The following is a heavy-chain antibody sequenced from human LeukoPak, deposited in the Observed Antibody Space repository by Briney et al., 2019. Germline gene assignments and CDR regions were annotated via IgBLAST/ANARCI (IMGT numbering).Heavy chain of an antibody. V-gene: IGHV3-48*03. J-gene: IGHJ4*02. CDR1: GFTFSSYE. D-gene: IGHD3-9*01. Sequence: GGSLRLSCAASGFTFSSYEMNWVRQAPGKGLEWVSYISSSGSTIYYADSVKGRFTISRDNAKNSLYLQVNSLRAEDTAVYYCARDEYYDILTGYNPKGYWGQGTLVTVSS. CDR2: ISSSGSTI. CDR3: ARDEYYDILTGYNPKGY.